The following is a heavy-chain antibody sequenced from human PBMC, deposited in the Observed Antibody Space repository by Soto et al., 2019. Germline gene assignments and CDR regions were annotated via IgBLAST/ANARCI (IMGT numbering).Heavy chain of an antibody. V-gene: IGHV4-39*01. D-gene: IGHD4-4*01. CDR2: IYYSGST. Sequence: SETLSLTCTVSGGSISSSSYYWGWIRQPPGKGLEWIGSIYYSGSTYYNPSLKSRVTISVDTSKNQFSLKLSSVTAADTAVYYCAGQGTTVTTIDYWGQGTLVTVSS. CDR1: GGSISSSSYY. J-gene: IGHJ4*02. CDR3: AGQGTTVTTIDY.